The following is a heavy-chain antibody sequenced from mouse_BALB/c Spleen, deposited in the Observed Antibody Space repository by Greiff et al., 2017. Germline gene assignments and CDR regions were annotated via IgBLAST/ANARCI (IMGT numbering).Heavy chain of an antibody. CDR2: ISSGGST. J-gene: IGHJ3*01. D-gene: IGHD2-2*01. CDR3: AREWLRRAWFAY. Sequence: EVKLMESGGGLVKPGGSLKLSCAASGFTFSSYAMSWVRQTPEKRLEWVASISSGGSTYYPDSVKGRFTISRDNARNILYLQMSSLRSEDTAMYYCAREWLRRAWFAYWGQGTLVTVSA. CDR1: GFTFSSYA. V-gene: IGHV5-6-5*01.